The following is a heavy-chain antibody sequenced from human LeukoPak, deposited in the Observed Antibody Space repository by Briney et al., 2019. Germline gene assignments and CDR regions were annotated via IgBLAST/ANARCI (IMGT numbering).Heavy chain of an antibody. V-gene: IGHV4-61*02. D-gene: IGHD3-3*01. CDR2: IYTSGST. CDR1: GGSISSGSYY. CDR3: ARSPLYDFWSGNTYYYYMDV. Sequence: SETLSLTCTVSGGSISSGSYYWSWIRQPAGKGLEWIGRIYTSGSTNYNPSLKSRVTISVDTSKNQFSLKLSSVTAADTAVYYCARSPLYDFWSGNTYYYYMDVWGKGTTVTVSS. J-gene: IGHJ6*03.